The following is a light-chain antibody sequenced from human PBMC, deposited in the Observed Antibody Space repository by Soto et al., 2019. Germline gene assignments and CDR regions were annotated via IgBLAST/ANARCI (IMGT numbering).Light chain of an antibody. Sequence: QAVVTQPASVSGSPGQSIAISCTGSSSDVGIYNYVSWYQQHPGKVPKLIIYEVTDRPSGVSNRFSGSKSGNTASLTISGLQAEDEAEYYCSSYTNINTRACVFGTGTKLTVL. CDR3: SSYTNINTRACV. CDR2: EVT. J-gene: IGLJ1*01. V-gene: IGLV2-14*01. CDR1: SSDVGIYNY.